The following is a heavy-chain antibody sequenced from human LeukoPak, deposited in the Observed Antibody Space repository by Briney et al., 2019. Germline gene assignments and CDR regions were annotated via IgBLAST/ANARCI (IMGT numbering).Heavy chain of an antibody. J-gene: IGHJ4*02. V-gene: IGHV3-33*01. Sequence: GGSLRLSCVASGFTFSRCGMHWVRQAPGKGLEWVAVIYSDGRNAYYADSVEGRFTISRDNSKNTLYLQMNSLRAEDTAVYYCARAEPGLFDYWGLGTLVTVSS. CDR2: IYSDGRNA. CDR3: ARAEPGLFDY. CDR1: GFTFSRCG.